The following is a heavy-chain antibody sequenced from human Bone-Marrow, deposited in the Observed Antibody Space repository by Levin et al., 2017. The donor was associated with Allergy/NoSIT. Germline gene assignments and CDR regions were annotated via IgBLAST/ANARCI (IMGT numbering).Heavy chain of an antibody. Sequence: ASVKVSCKVSGNTLSELSMHWVRQAPGIGLEWMGTLDPKDGDTIYAPKFRGRVTMTEDRSTDTTYMELSSLRSDDTAVYYCATAFTGSYPEYYYYGMDVWGQGTTVTVS. CDR2: LDPKDGDT. CDR3: ATAFTGSYPEYYYYGMDV. V-gene: IGHV1-24*01. CDR1: GNTLSELS. D-gene: IGHD3-10*01. J-gene: IGHJ6*02.